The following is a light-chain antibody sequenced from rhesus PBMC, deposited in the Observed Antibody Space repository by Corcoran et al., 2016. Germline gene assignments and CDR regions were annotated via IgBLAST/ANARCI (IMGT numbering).Light chain of an antibody. V-gene: IGKV1-19*01. J-gene: IGKJ2*01. CDR1: QGIGSW. Sequence: DIQMTKSPSSLSASVEDKVTITCHASQGIGSWVVWHQQKPGKAPKPLIYYASRLQSGVTSRFRGSGSGKDYTLTISSLQPEDFATYDCQQYDDRPYSFGQGTKVEIK. CDR2: YAS. CDR3: QQYDDRPYS.